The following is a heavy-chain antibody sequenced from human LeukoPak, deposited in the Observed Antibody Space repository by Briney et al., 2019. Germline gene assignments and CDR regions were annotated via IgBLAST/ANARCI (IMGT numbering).Heavy chain of an antibody. CDR1: GGSFSGCY. Sequence: PSETLSLTCAVYGGSFSGCYWSWIRQPPGKGLEWIGEINHSGSTNYNPPLKSRVTISVDTSKNQFSLKLSSVTAADTAVYYCARGKVAGTWSGFDYWGQGTLVTVSS. CDR3: ARGKVAGTWSGFDY. J-gene: IGHJ4*02. CDR2: INHSGST. V-gene: IGHV4-34*01. D-gene: IGHD6-19*01.